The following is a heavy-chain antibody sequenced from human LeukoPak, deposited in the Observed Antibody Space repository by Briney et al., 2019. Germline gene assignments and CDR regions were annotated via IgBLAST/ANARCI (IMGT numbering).Heavy chain of an antibody. J-gene: IGHJ5*02. CDR2: IKPNSGGT. CDR1: GYTFTSNG. CDR3: ATNILVRDIINWFDP. V-gene: IGHV1-2*02. D-gene: IGHD3-10*01. Sequence: ASVKVSCKASGYTFTSNGISWVRQAPGQGLEWMGWIKPNSGGTRSAQKFQGRVTMTRDTSISTAYMELSSLRYDDTAVYYCATNILVRDIINWFDPWGQGTLVTVSS.